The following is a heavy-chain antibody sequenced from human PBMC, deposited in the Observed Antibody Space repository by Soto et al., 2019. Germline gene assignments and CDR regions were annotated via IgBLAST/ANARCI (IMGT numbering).Heavy chain of an antibody. CDR1: GFTVSSNY. CDR2: IYAGGST. Sequence: GSLRISCAASGFTVSSNYMSWVRKAPGKGLEWVSVIYAGGSTYYADSVKGRFTISRDNSKNTLYLQMNSLRAEDTAVYYCARDMVRGLYPEYFQHWGQGTLVTVSS. J-gene: IGHJ1*01. V-gene: IGHV3-66*01. D-gene: IGHD3-10*01. CDR3: ARDMVRGLYPEYFQH.